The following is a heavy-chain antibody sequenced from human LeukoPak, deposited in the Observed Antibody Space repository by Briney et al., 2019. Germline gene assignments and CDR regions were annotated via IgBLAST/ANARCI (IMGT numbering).Heavy chain of an antibody. CDR2: ISGSGGST. D-gene: IGHD6-13*01. J-gene: IGHJ1*01. CDR1: GFTFSSYA. V-gene: IGHV3-23*01. Sequence: GGSLRLSCAASGFTFSSYAMSWVRQAPGKGLEWVSAISGSGGSTYYADSVKGRFTISRDNFKNTLYLQMNSLRAEDTAVYYCAKRPGGGQQLVRLGYFQHWGQGTLVTVSS. CDR3: AKRPGGGQQLVRLGYFQH.